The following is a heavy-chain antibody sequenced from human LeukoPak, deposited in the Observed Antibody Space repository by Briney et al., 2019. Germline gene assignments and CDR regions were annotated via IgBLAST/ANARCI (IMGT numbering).Heavy chain of an antibody. V-gene: IGHV1-69*04. J-gene: IGHJ6*02. CDR1: GGTFSSYA. Sequence: GASVKVSCKASGGTFSSYAISWVRQAPGQGLEWMGRIIPILGIANYAQKFQGRVTITADKSTSTAYMELSGLRSEDTAVYYCGAVGYCGGDCYYYYGMDVWGQGTTVTVSS. D-gene: IGHD2-21*02. CDR2: IIPILGIA. CDR3: GAVGYCGGDCYYYYGMDV.